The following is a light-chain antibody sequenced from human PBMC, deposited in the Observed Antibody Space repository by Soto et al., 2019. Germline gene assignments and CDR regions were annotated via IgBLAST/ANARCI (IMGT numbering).Light chain of an antibody. V-gene: IGLV2-14*01. Sequence: QSALTQPASVSGSPGQSITISCTGTSSDVGGYDFVSWYQQYPGKAPKLMIYEVSNRPSGVSNRFSGSKSGNTASLTISGRQAEDEADYYCSSYTNSSPWIFGGGTKVTVL. J-gene: IGLJ2*01. CDR3: SSYTNSSPWI. CDR2: EVS. CDR1: SSDVGGYDF.